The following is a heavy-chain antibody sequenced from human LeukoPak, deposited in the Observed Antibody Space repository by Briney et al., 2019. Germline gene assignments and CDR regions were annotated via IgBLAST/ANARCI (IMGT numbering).Heavy chain of an antibody. D-gene: IGHD3-10*01. J-gene: IGHJ4*02. CDR3: AKGKTHYYGPGDS. CDR1: DFTFSDYA. CDR2: ISGSGGSP. Sequence: GGSLRLSCAASDFTFSDYAMSWVRHAPGKGLEWVSGISGSGGSPFYSDSVKGRFIISRDNSQNTVYLQMNSLRAEDTALHYCAKGKTHYYGPGDSWGQGTLVTVSS. V-gene: IGHV3-23*01.